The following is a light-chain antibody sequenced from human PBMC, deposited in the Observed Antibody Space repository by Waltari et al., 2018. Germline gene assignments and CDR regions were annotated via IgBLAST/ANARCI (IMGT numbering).Light chain of an antibody. CDR3: QQSITTPT. J-gene: IGKJ3*01. CDR1: QNIKIY. V-gene: IGKV1-39*01. CDR2: TSS. Sequence: DIQMTQSPSSLSASVGDTVTISCRTSQNIKIYLNWYQHRPVEAPKLLIHTSSSLQSGVPSRFSGSGSGTYFTLTITNLQPEDFTTYYCQQSITTPTFGPGTKVNFK.